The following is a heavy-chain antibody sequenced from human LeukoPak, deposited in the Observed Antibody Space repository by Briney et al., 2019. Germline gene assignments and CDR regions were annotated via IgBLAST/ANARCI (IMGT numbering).Heavy chain of an antibody. CDR3: AREAPPGYYFDY. V-gene: IGHV3-53*01. D-gene: IGHD1-1*01. J-gene: IGHJ4*02. Sequence: GGSLRLSCTTSGFTFSDYYMSWVRQAPGKGLEWVSVIYSGDSTYYADSVKGRFTISRDNSKNTLFLQMHSLRADDTAVYYCAREAPPGYYFDYWGQGTLVTVSS. CDR1: GFTFSDYY. CDR2: IYSGDST.